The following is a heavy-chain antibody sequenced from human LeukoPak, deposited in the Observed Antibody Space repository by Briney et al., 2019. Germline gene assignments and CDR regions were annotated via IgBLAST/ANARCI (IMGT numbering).Heavy chain of an antibody. J-gene: IGHJ5*02. Sequence: SSYWMNWVRQPPGKGLGWIACIYYSGSTYYNRSLKTRVTISVDTSKDQLPLKLSPLTDAATAVYYCARHEYSGSYYGLSWFDPWGQGTLVTVSS. D-gene: IGHD1-26*01. CDR2: IYYSGST. V-gene: IGHV4-39*01. CDR3: ARHEYSGSYYGLSWFDP. CDR1: SSYW.